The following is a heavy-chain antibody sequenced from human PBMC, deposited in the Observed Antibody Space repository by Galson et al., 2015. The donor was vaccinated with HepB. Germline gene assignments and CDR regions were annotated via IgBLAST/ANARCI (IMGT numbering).Heavy chain of an antibody. CDR2: IYYSGST. D-gene: IGHD1-26*01. CDR1: GGSISSSSYY. J-gene: IGHJ4*02. CDR3: ARGSYYLDY. V-gene: IGHV4-39*01. Sequence: CTVSGGSISSSSYYWGWIRQPPGKGLEWIGSIYYSGSTYYNPSLKSRVTISVDTSKNQFSLKLSSVTAADTAVYYCARGSYYLDYWGQGTLVTVSS.